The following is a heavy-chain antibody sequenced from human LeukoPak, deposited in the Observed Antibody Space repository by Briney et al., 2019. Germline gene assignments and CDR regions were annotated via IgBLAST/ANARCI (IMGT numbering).Heavy chain of an antibody. D-gene: IGHD3-22*01. V-gene: IGHV4-4*02. CDR2: IYRSGSA. Sequence: SETLSLTCAVSGGSISSSNWWSWVRLPPGKGLEWIGEIYRSGSANYNPSLKSRVTISVDKSKNQFSLKLSSVTAADTAVFYCARRTGTYYYDSSGYSPWRYYFDYWGQGTLVTVSS. CDR1: GGSISSSNW. J-gene: IGHJ4*02. CDR3: ARRTGTYYYDSSGYSPWRYYFDY.